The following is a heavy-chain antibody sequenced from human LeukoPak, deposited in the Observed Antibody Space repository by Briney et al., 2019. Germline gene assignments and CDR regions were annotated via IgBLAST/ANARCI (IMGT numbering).Heavy chain of an antibody. J-gene: IGHJ6*03. D-gene: IGHD3-10*02. CDR1: GGHISSSSYY. CDR3: ARCSGSYYNVRVYYYYYYMDV. Sequence: PSETLSLTCTVSGGHISSSSYYWGWMRQPPGKGLEWIGRIYYSGSTYYNPSLKSRVTISVDTSKNQFSLKLGSVTAADTAVYYCARCSGSYYNVRVYYYYYYMDVWGKGTTVTVSS. CDR2: IYYSGST. V-gene: IGHV4-39*07.